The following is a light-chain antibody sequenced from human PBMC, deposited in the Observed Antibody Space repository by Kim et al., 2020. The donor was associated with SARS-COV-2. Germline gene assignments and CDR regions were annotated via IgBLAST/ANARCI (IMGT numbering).Light chain of an antibody. CDR3: QQYRSSPPT. V-gene: IGKV3-20*01. Sequence: EIVLTQSPGTLSLSPGERATLSCRASQSVKSQSVGFTYLAWYQQKPGQAARLLIYDAFYRATDIPDRFSGSGSGTDFTLTISRLEPEDFAVYYCQQYRSSPPTFGGGTKVDIK. J-gene: IGKJ4*01. CDR2: DAF. CDR1: QSVKSQSVGFTY.